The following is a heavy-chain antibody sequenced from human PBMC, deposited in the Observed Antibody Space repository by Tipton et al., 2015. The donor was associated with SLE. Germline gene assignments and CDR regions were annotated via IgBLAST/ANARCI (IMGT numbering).Heavy chain of an antibody. V-gene: IGHV4-59*01. CDR3: ARHKLGFSWSYFDS. J-gene: IGHJ4*02. CDR2: IYYSGST. D-gene: IGHD3-3*01. CDR1: GGSISSYY. Sequence: TLSLTCTVSGGSISSYYWSWIRQTPGKGLEWIGYIYYSGSTNYNPSLKSRVTISVDTSKNQFSLKLSSVTAADTAVYYCARHKLGFSWSYFDSWGQGTLVNVSS.